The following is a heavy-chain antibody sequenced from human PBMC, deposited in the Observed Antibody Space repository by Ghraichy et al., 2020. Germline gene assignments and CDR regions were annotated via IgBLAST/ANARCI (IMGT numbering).Heavy chain of an antibody. CDR3: AKDRIQLWLADYYGMDV. V-gene: IGHV3-30*18. CDR1: GFTFSSYG. CDR2: ISYDGSNK. Sequence: GGSLRLSCAASGFTFSSYGMHWVRQAPGKGLEWVAVISYDGSNKYYADSVKGRFTISRDNSKNTLYLQMNSLRAEDTAVYYCAKDRIQLWLADYYGMDVWGQGTTVTVSS. J-gene: IGHJ6*02. D-gene: IGHD5-18*01.